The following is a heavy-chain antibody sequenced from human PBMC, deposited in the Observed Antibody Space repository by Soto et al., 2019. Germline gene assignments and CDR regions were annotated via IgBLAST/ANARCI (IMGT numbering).Heavy chain of an antibody. J-gene: IGHJ5*02. Sequence: PSETLSLTCTVSGGSISSYYWSWIRQPAGKGLEWIGRIYTSGSTNYNPSLKSRVTMSVDTSKNQFSLKLSSVTAADTAVYYCARDLPGIAARGENNWLDPWGQGTLVTVSS. CDR1: GGSISSYY. CDR3: ARDLPGIAARGENNWLDP. CDR2: IYTSGST. D-gene: IGHD6-6*01. V-gene: IGHV4-4*07.